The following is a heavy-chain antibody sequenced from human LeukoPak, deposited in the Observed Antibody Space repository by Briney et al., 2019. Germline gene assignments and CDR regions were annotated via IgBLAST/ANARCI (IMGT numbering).Heavy chain of an antibody. CDR3: ARRGIAAAADY. CDR1: GGSISSSY. D-gene: IGHD6-13*01. CDR2: IYYTGTT. J-gene: IGHJ4*02. V-gene: IGHV4-59*08. Sequence: SETLSLTCTVSGGSISSSYWSWVRQPPGKGLEWIGYIYYTGTTTYNPSLKSRVTISVDTSKNQFSLKLSSVTAADTAVYYCARRGIAAAADYWGQGTLVTVSS.